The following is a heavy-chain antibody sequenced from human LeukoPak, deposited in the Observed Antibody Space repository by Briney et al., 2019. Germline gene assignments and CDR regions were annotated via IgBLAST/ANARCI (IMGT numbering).Heavy chain of an antibody. CDR3: ARVFRGAVTSNWFDP. V-gene: IGHV4-59*01. CDR1: GGSINGYY. CDR2: ISDSGST. J-gene: IGHJ5*02. D-gene: IGHD4-17*01. Sequence: KASETLSLTCTVSGGSINGYYRTWIRQPPGKGLEWIGYISDSGSTNYNPSLKSRVTTSVDSSNTEFSLRLNSVTAADTAVYYCARVFRGAVTSNWFDPWGQGTLVTVSS.